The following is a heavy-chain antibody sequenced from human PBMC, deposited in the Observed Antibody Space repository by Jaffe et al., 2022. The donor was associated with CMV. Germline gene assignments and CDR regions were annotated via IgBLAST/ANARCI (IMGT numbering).Heavy chain of an antibody. Sequence: EVQLLESGGGLVQPGGSLRLSCAASGFTFSSYAMSWVRQAPGKGLEWVSAISGSGGSTYYADSVKGRFTISRDNSKNTLYLQMNSLRAEDTAVYYCAKDRVVATHHYYYYYGMDVWGQGTTVTVSS. V-gene: IGHV3-23*01. D-gene: IGHD2-15*01. CDR2: ISGSGGST. CDR3: AKDRVVATHHYYYYYGMDV. CDR1: GFTFSSYA. J-gene: IGHJ6*02.